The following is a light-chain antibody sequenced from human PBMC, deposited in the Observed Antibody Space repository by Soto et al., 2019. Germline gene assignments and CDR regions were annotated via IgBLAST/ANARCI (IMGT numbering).Light chain of an antibody. V-gene: IGLV2-8*01. CDR1: SSDVGGYNY. J-gene: IGLJ1*01. CDR2: EVN. Sequence: QSVLTQPPSASGSPGQSVTISCTGTSSDVGGYNYVSWYQQHPGKAPKLMIYEVNKRPSGVPDRFSGSKSGNTASLTVSGLQAEDEGDYYCSSXAGSKRVFGTGTKVTVL. CDR3: SSXAGSKRV.